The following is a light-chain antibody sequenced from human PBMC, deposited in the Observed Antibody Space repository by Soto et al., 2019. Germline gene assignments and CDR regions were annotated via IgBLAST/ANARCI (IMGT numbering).Light chain of an antibody. V-gene: IGKV3-20*01. J-gene: IGKJ1*01. Sequence: VLTQSPGTLSLSPGERATLSCRASQSVSRSYLGWYQQKPGQAPRLLIWGASNRAGGIPDRFSGSGSGTEFTLIITRLAPEDFAVYYCQHYGSSRTFGQGTKVDIK. CDR3: QHYGSSRT. CDR2: GAS. CDR1: QSVSRSY.